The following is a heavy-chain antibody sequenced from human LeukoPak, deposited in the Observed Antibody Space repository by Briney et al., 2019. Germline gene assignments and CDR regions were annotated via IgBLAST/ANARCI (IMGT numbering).Heavy chain of an antibody. J-gene: IGHJ5*02. CDR3: ANSPERIFRFDP. CDR2: ISGSGGST. CDR1: GFTFRSYA. V-gene: IGHV3-23*01. D-gene: IGHD2/OR15-2a*01. Sequence: GGPLRLSCAASGFTFRSYAMSWVRQAPGKGLEWVSAISGSGGSTYYADSVKGRFTISRDNSKNTLYLQMNSLRAEDTAVYYCANSPERIFRFDPWGQGTLVTVSS.